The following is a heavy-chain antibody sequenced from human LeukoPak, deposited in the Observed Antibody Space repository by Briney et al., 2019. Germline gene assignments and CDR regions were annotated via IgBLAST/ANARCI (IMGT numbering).Heavy chain of an antibody. CDR3: ARQTGSGLFILP. V-gene: IGHV4-61*02. D-gene: IGHD3/OR15-3a*01. CDR1: GGSISSGSYY. J-gene: IGHJ4*02. Sequence: SETLSLTCTVSGGSISSGSYYWSWIRQPAGKGLEWIGRIYTSVSTNYNPSLKSRVTISVDTSKNQFSLKLSSVTAADTAVYYCARQTGSGLFILPGGQGTLVTVSS. CDR2: IYTSVST.